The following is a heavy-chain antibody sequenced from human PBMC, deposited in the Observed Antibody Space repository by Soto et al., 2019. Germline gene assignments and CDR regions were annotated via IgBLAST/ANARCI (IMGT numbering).Heavy chain of an antibody. CDR2: IYHSGST. CDR3: ARGIQPPTLSPWDV. V-gene: IGHV4-4*02. Sequence: TSETLSLTCAVSGGSISSSNWWSWVRQPPGKGLEWIGEIYHSGSTNYNPSLKSRVTISVDKSKNQFSLKLSSVTDADTAHYYCARGIQPPTLSPWDVWGPGTSVTVSS. J-gene: IGHJ6*01. D-gene: IGHD1-1*01. CDR1: GGSISSSNW.